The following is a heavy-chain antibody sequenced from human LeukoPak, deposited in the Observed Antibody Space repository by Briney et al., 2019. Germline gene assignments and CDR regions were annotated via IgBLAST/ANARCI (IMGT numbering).Heavy chain of an antibody. CDR3: ARLYTPLNYYDSSGYGDY. V-gene: IGHV5-51*01. Sequence: GESLKISCKGSGYSFTSYWIGWVRQMPGKGLEWMGIIYPGDSDTRYSPSFQGQVTISADKSISTAYLQWSSLKASDTAMYYCARLYTPLNYYDSSGYGDYWGQGTLVTVSS. CDR1: GYSFTSYW. CDR2: IYPGDSDT. J-gene: IGHJ4*02. D-gene: IGHD3-22*01.